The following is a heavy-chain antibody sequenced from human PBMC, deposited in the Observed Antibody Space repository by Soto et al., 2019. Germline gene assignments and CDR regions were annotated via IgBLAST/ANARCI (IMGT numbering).Heavy chain of an antibody. CDR2: ISAYNGNT. Sequence: ASVKVSCKASGYTFTSYGISWVRQAPGQGLEWMGWISAYNGNTNYAQKLQGRVTMTTDTSTSTAYWELRSLRSDDTAVYYCARGGSSPPSYYYYMDVWGKGTTVTVSS. V-gene: IGHV1-18*01. J-gene: IGHJ6*03. D-gene: IGHD6-6*01. CDR3: ARGGSSPPSYYYYMDV. CDR1: GYTFTSYG.